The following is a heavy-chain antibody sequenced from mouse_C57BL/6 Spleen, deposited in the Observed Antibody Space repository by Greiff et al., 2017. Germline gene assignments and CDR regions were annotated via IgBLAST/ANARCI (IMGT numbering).Heavy chain of an antibody. CDR3: ARGGQYGSSRAWFAY. Sequence: QVQLQQPGAELVMPGASVKLSCKASGYTFTSYWMHWVKQRPGQGLEWIGEIDPSDSYTNYNQKFKGKSTLTVDKSSSTAYMQLSSLTSEDSAVYYCARGGQYGSSRAWFAYWGQGTLVTVSA. D-gene: IGHD1-1*01. CDR1: GYTFTSYW. CDR2: IDPSDSYT. J-gene: IGHJ3*01. V-gene: IGHV1-69*01.